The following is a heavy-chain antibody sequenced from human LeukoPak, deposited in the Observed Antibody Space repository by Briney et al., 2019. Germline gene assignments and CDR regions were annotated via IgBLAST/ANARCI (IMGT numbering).Heavy chain of an antibody. CDR2: IGTRSNPI. V-gene: IGHV3-11*01. J-gene: IGHJ4*02. D-gene: IGHD1-26*01. CDR3: AREVRGSGRDFDY. Sequence: GGSLRLSCAASGFSLSDFYMSWIRQAPGMGLEWISYIGTRSNPIYYADSVKGRFTISRDDAKNSLYLQMNSLRDEDTAVYFCAREVRGSGRDFDYWGQGILVTVSS. CDR1: GFSLSDFY.